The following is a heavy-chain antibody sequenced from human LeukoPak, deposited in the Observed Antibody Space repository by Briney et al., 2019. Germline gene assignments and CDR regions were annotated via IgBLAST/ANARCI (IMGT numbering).Heavy chain of an antibody. V-gene: IGHV3-23*01. D-gene: IGHD3-22*01. Sequence: GGSLRLSCAASGFTFSSYAMSWVRQAPGKGLEWVSAISGSGGSKYYADSVKGRFTISRDNSKNTLYLQMNSLRAEDTAVYYCAKDIRYYYDSSGYYYALNVDYWGQGTLVTVSS. CDR1: GFTFSSYA. CDR3: AKDIRYYYDSSGYYYALNVDY. CDR2: ISGSGGSK. J-gene: IGHJ4*02.